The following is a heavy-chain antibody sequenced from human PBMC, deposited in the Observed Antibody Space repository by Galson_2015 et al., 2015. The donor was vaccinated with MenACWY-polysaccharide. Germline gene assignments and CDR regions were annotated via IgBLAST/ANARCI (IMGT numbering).Heavy chain of an antibody. Sequence: SLRLSCAASGFTFSDYGMHWVRQTPGKGLDWVAVISYDGDIKYYGDSVKGRFTISRDNSKDTLFLQMNGLRFDDTAVYYCARNAIAENEGTFDYWGQGTLVTVTS. CDR2: ISYDGDIK. D-gene: IGHD6-13*01. CDR3: ARNAIAENEGTFDY. CDR1: GFTFSDYG. J-gene: IGHJ4*02. V-gene: IGHV3-30*03.